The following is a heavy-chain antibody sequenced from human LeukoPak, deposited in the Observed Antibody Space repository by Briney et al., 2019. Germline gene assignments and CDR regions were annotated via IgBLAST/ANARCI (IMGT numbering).Heavy chain of an antibody. CDR1: GYSFTNYW. J-gene: IGHJ4*02. V-gene: IGHV5-51*01. CDR3: ARRGQAYHYYDY. CDR2: IYPDDSDT. Sequence: GESLKISCKGSGYSFTNYWIAWVRQMPGEGLEWMGIIYPDDSDTRYSPSFQGQVTISADKSISTAYLQWSSLKASDTAMYYCARRGQAYHYYDYWGQGTLVTVSS.